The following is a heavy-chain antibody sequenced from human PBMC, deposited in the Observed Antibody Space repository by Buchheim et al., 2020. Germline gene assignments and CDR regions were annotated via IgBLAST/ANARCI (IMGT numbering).Heavy chain of an antibody. CDR3: AKDPSGDIVVVPAASTNWFDP. Sequence: QVQLVESGGGVVQPGRSLRLSCAASGFTFSSYGMHWVRQAPGKGLEWVAVISYDGSNKYYADSVKGRFTISRDNSKTTLYLQMNSLRAEDTAVYYCAKDPSGDIVVVPAASTNWFDPWGQGTL. V-gene: IGHV3-30*18. CDR2: ISYDGSNK. J-gene: IGHJ5*02. D-gene: IGHD2-2*01. CDR1: GFTFSSYG.